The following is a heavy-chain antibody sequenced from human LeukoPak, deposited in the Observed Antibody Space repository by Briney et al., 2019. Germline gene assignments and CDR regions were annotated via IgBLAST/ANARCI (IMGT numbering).Heavy chain of an antibody. Sequence: SSETLSLTCTVSGGSISSGGYYWSWIRQHPGRGLEWIGYIHYSGSTFNNPSLKSRVTISVDTSKNQFSLRLSSVTAADTAVYYCARDSSAYNNLDYWGQGTLITVSS. V-gene: IGHV4-31*03. D-gene: IGHD3-22*01. CDR2: IHYSGST. CDR1: GGSISSGGYY. J-gene: IGHJ4*02. CDR3: ARDSSAYNNLDY.